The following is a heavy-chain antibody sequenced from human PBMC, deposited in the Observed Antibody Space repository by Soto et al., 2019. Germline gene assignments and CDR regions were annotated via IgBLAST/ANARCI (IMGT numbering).Heavy chain of an antibody. D-gene: IGHD6-13*01. J-gene: IGHJ5*02. CDR2: VTGSGGST. CDR3: ARGGYSSSFDP. CDR1: GFTFSSYA. V-gene: IGHV3-23*01. Sequence: PGGSLRLSCAASGFTFSSYAMSWVRQAPGEGLEWVSTVTGSGGSTYYADSVEGRFTISRDNSKNTLYLQMNSLRAEDTAVYYCARGGYSSSFDPLGQGTLVTVSS.